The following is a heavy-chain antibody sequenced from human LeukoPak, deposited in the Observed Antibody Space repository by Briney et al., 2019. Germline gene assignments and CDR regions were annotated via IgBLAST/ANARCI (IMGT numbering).Heavy chain of an antibody. Sequence: SETLSLTCTVSGGSISSGSHYYNWIRQHPGKGLEWIGYIYYTGITSYNPSLKSRVTMSVDTSMNQVSLKVTSLTAADTAVYYCAASSGVTLGRFWGQGALVTVSS. CDR2: IYYTGIT. CDR1: GGSISSGSHY. V-gene: IGHV4-31*03. D-gene: IGHD3-16*01. CDR3: AASSGVTLGRF. J-gene: IGHJ4*02.